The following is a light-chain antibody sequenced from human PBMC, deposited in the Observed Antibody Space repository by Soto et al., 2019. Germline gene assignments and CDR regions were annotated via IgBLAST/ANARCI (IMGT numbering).Light chain of an antibody. CDR2: DVS. Sequence: DIPMTQSPSTLSASVGDRVTITCRASQSINTWLAWYQQKPGKAPKLLIYDVSTLESGVPSRFSGSGSGTEFTLTISSLQPDDFATYYCQHYNSYPCTFGQGTKLEIK. CDR3: QHYNSYPCT. J-gene: IGKJ2*02. CDR1: QSINTW. V-gene: IGKV1-5*01.